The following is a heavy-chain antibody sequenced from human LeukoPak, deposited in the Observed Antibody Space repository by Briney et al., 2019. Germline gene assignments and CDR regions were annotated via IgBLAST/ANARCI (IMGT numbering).Heavy chain of an antibody. Sequence: GGSLRLSCEASGFTLGNYPMHWIRQAPGKSPEWVSFISGDGATTRYGDSVQGRFTISRDNSKNSLCLQMNSLKTDDSALYYCVRDTRPPFWGQGTLVTVSS. CDR1: GFTLGNYP. CDR3: VRDTRPPF. V-gene: IGHV3-43*02. D-gene: IGHD6-6*01. CDR2: ISGDGATT. J-gene: IGHJ4*02.